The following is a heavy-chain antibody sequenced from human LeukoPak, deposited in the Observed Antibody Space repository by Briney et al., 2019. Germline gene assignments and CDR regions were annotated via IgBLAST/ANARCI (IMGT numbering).Heavy chain of an antibody. Sequence: ASVKVSCKASGYTFTNYYMHWVRQAPGQGLEWMGWLNPNSGGTNYARKFQGRITMARDTSITTAYMELSGLRSDDTAVYYCACLMLTSDFDYWGQGTQVTVSS. D-gene: IGHD3-16*01. J-gene: IGHJ4*02. CDR3: ACLMLTSDFDY. CDR2: LNPNSGGT. CDR1: GYTFTNYY. V-gene: IGHV1-2*02.